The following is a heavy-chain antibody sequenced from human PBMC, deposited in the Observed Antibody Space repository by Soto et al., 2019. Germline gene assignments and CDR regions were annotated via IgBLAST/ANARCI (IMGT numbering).Heavy chain of an antibody. Sequence: EVQLVQSGAEVKKPGESLRISCKGSGYSFTSYWISWVRQMPGKGLEWMGRIDPSDSYTNYSPSFQGHVTISADKSISTAYLQWSSLKASDTAMYYCARLYVDTAMGEIREVGYWGQGTLVTVSS. J-gene: IGHJ4*02. D-gene: IGHD5-18*01. V-gene: IGHV5-10-1*03. CDR3: ARLYVDTAMGEIREVGY. CDR2: IDPSDSYT. CDR1: GYSFTSYW.